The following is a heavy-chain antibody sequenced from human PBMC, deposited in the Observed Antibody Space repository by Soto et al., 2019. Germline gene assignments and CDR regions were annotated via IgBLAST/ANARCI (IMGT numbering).Heavy chain of an antibody. Sequence: GGSLRLSCAASGFTFSSYTMNWVRQAPGKGLEWVSSISGTNSDIFYANSVKGRFSISRDNRKNSLHLQMNNLRAEDTAVYYCARSDIVALSGGIDREIDHWGQGTLVTVSS. CDR1: GFTFSSYT. CDR3: ARSDIVALSGGIDREIDH. CDR2: ISGTNSDI. V-gene: IGHV3-21*01. J-gene: IGHJ4*02. D-gene: IGHD2-15*01.